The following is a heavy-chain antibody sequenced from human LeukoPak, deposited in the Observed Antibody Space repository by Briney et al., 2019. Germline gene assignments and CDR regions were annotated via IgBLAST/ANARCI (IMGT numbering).Heavy chain of an antibody. CDR1: GFTFRSHA. D-gene: IGHD1-26*01. Sequence: PGGSLRLSCVGSGFTFRSHAMSWVRQAPEKGLEFVSGIYENGGTTYYADSVKGRFTISRDNSQSTLYLQMNSLRPEDTAVYYCARDNKAGRYYTGNSVDYYYGMDVWGQGTTVTVSS. CDR3: ARDNKAGRYYTGNSVDYYYGMDV. V-gene: IGHV3-23*01. CDR2: IYENGGTT. J-gene: IGHJ6*02.